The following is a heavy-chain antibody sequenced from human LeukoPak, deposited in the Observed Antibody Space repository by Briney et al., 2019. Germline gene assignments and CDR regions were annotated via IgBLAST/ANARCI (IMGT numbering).Heavy chain of an antibody. V-gene: IGHV4-59*12. J-gene: IGHJ4*02. CDR3: AGDYGSGSYRFDY. CDR2: IYYSGST. Sequence: SETLSLTCSVSGDSISSYCWSWVRQPPGRGLEWIGYIYYSGSTTYNPSLKSRVTMSLDTSKNQFSLKLTSVTAADTAMYYCAGDYGSGSYRFDYWGQGTLVTVSS. CDR1: GDSISSYC. D-gene: IGHD3-10*01.